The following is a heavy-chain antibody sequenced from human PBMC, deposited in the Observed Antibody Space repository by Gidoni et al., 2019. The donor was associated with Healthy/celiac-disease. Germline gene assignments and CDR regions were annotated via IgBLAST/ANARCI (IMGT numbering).Heavy chain of an antibody. V-gene: IGHV4-31*03. Sequence: QVQLQESGPGLVKPSQTLSLPCTVSGGSISSGGYYWSWIRQHPGKGLEWIGYIYYSGSTYYNPSLKSRVTISVDTSKNQFSLKLSSVTAADTAVYYCARGRDASVATELDYWGQGTLVTVSS. J-gene: IGHJ4*02. D-gene: IGHD5-12*01. CDR1: GGSISSGGYY. CDR2: IYYSGST. CDR3: ARGRDASVATELDY.